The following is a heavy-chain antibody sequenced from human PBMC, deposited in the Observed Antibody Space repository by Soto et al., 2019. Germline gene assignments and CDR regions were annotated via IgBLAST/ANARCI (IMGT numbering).Heavy chain of an antibody. J-gene: IGHJ4*02. D-gene: IGHD5-18*01. CDR3: VRSKGGYSYGTPFDY. CDR1: GFTFSSYG. CDR2: ISYVGSNQ. V-gene: IGHV3-30*03. Sequence: GESLRLSCAASGFTFSSYGMYGFRQAPGKGLEWVAGISYVGSNQYYADSVRGRFTISRDNAKNSLYLQMNSLRPEDTALYYCVRSKGGYSYGTPFDYWGQGTLVTVSS.